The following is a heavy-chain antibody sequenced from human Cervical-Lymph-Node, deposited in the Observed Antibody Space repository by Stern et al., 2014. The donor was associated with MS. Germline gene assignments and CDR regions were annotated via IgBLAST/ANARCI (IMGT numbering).Heavy chain of an antibody. V-gene: IGHV1-2*06. CDR3: AREGRSTVTTAAAY. Sequence: QVQLGQSGTEVKKPGASVKVSCKASGYTFSAYYVPWVRQAPGQGLEWMGRINGHTGDTNYAQKFQGRVTMDRDPSISTAYLELAGLRSDDTAVYYCAREGRSTVTTAAAYWGQGTLVTVSS. J-gene: IGHJ4*02. CDR2: INGHTGDT. D-gene: IGHD4-17*01. CDR1: GYTFSAYY.